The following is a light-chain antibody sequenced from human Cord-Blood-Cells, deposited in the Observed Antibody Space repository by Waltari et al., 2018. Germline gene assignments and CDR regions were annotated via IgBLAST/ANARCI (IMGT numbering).Light chain of an antibody. CDR2: GAS. Sequence: EMVLTQSPGTLSLSPGERDTLYCRASQSVSSSYLAWYQQKPGQAPRLLIYGASSRATGIPDRFSGSGSGTDFTLTISRLEPEDFAVYYCQQYGSSPLTFGQGTKLEIK. CDR3: QQYGSSPLT. J-gene: IGKJ2*01. V-gene: IGKV3-20*01. CDR1: QSVSSSY.